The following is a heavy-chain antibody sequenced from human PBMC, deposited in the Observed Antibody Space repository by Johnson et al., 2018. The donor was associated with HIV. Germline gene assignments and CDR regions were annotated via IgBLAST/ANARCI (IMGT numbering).Heavy chain of an antibody. J-gene: IGHJ3*02. CDR2: ISWNSGSI. D-gene: IGHD3-16*02. Sequence: VQLVESGGGLVQPGRSLRLSCAASGFTFDDYAMHWVRQAPGKGLEWVSGISWNSGSIGYADSVKGRFTISRDNSKNTLYLQMNSLRAEDTAVYYCARAGGGYPRGGHAFDIWGQGTMVTVSS. CDR3: ARAGGGYPRGGHAFDI. CDR1: GFTFDDYA. V-gene: IGHV3-9*01.